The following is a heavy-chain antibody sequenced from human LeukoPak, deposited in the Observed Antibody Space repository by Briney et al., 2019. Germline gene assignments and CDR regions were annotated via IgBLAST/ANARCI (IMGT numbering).Heavy chain of an antibody. Sequence: GGSLRLSCAASGFTFSSYAMSWVRQAPGKGLEWVSAISGSGGSTYYADSVKGRFTISRDNSKNTLYLQMDSLRAEDTAVYYCARDPSYGSGSFRWFDPWGQGTLVTVSS. CDR3: ARDPSYGSGSFRWFDP. V-gene: IGHV3-23*01. CDR1: GFTFSSYA. J-gene: IGHJ5*02. D-gene: IGHD3-10*01. CDR2: ISGSGGST.